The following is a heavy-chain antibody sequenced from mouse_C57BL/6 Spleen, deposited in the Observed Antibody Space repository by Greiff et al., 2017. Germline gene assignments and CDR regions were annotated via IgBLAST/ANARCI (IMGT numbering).Heavy chain of an antibody. CDR2: ISDGGSYT. J-gene: IGHJ3*01. CDR1: GFTFSSYA. V-gene: IGHV5-4*01. D-gene: IGHD1-1*01. Sequence: EVHLVESGGGLVKPGGSLKLSCAASGFTFSSYAMSWVRQTPEKRLEWVATISDGGSYTYYPDNVKGRFTISRDNAKNNLYLQMSHLKSEDTAIYYCARDPITTVVEGAWFAYWGQGTLVTVSA. CDR3: ARDPITTVVEGAWFAY.